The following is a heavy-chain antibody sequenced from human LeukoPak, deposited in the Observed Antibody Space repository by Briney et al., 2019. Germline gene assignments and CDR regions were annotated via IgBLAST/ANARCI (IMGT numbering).Heavy chain of an antibody. CDR3: ARDLGHCSGGSCYWGTFDY. CDR2: ISSSSSYI. CDR1: GFTFSSYS. Sequence: GGSLRLSCAASGFTFSSYSMNWVRQAPGKGLEWVSSISSSSSYIYYADSVKGRFTISRDNAKNSLYLQMNSLRAEDTAVYYCARDLGHCSGGSCYWGTFDYWGQGTLVTVSS. J-gene: IGHJ4*02. D-gene: IGHD2-15*01. V-gene: IGHV3-21*01.